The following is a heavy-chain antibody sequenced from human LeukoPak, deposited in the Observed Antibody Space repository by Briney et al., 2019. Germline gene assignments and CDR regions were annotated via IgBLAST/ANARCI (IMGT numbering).Heavy chain of an antibody. CDR1: GYTLTELS. J-gene: IGHJ4*02. CDR3: ARVIAVAALDY. D-gene: IGHD6-19*01. Sequence: GASVKVSCKVSGYTLTELSMHWVRQAPGQGLEWMGIINPSGGSTSYAQKFQGRVTMTRDTSTSTVYMELSSLRSEDTAVYYCARVIAVAALDYWGQGTLVTVSS. V-gene: IGHV1-46*01. CDR2: INPSGGST.